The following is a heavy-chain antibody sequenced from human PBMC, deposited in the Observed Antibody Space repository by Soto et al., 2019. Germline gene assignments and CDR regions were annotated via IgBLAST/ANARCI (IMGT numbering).Heavy chain of an antibody. CDR2: ISAYNGNT. CDR1: GYTFTSYG. J-gene: IGHJ5*02. Sequence: QVQLVQSGAEVKKPGASVKVSRKASGYTFTSYGISWVRQAPGQGLEWMGWISAYNGNTNYAQKLQGRVTMTTDTSTSTAYMELRSLRSDDTAVYYCARVPTPTIGDYSNWFDPWGQGTLVTVSS. V-gene: IGHV1-18*01. D-gene: IGHD4-17*01. CDR3: ARVPTPTIGDYSNWFDP.